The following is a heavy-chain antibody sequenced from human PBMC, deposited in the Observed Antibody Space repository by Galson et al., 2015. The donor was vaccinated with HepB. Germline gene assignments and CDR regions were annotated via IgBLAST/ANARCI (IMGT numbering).Heavy chain of an antibody. CDR2: IVVGSGNT. V-gene: IGHV1-58*02. D-gene: IGHD3-3*01. Sequence: SCKASGFTFTSSAMQWVRQARGQRLEWIGWIVVGSGNTNYAQKFQERVTITRDMSTSTAYMELSSLRSEDTAVYYCAAGLGMYDFWSGGASGFDPWGQGTLVTVSS. CDR1: GFTFTSSA. J-gene: IGHJ5*02. CDR3: AAGLGMYDFWSGGASGFDP.